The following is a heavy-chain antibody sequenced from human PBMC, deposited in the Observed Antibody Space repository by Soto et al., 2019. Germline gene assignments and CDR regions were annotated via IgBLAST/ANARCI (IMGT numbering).Heavy chain of an antibody. CDR1: GGTFSSYA. Sequence: QVQLVQSGAEVKKPGSSVKVSCKASGGTFSSYAISWVGQAPGQGLEWMGGIIPIFGTANYAQKFQGRVTITADESTSTAYMELSSLRSEDTAVYYCARVLSIYYDISGRFDPWGQGTLVTVSS. D-gene: IGHD3-9*01. CDR2: IIPIFGTA. V-gene: IGHV1-69*01. CDR3: ARVLSIYYDISGRFDP. J-gene: IGHJ5*02.